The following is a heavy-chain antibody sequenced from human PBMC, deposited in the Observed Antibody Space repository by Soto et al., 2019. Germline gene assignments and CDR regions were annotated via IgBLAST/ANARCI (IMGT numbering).Heavy chain of an antibody. V-gene: IGHV6-1*01. J-gene: IGHJ4*02. CDR3: ARNSGYDLGFDY. D-gene: IGHD5-12*01. Sequence: SQTLSLTCAISGDRVSSNSAAWNWIRQSPSRGLEWLGRTYYRSKWYNDYAVSVKSRITINPDTSKNQFSLQLNSVTPEDTAVYYCARNSGYDLGFDYWGQGTLVTAPQ. CDR2: TYYRSKWYN. CDR1: GDRVSSNSAA.